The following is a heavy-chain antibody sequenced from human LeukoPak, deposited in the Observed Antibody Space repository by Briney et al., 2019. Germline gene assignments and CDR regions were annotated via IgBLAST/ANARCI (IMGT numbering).Heavy chain of an antibody. J-gene: IGHJ4*02. CDR3: ARDALTGYYRWAY. V-gene: IGHV1-18*01. Sequence: ASVKVSCKASGGTFSSYAISWVRQAPGQELEWMGWISAYNGNTNYAQKLQGRVTMTTDTSTSTAYMELRSLRSDDTAVYYCARDALTGYYRWAYWGQGTLVTVSS. CDR1: GGTFSSYA. CDR2: ISAYNGNT. D-gene: IGHD3-9*01.